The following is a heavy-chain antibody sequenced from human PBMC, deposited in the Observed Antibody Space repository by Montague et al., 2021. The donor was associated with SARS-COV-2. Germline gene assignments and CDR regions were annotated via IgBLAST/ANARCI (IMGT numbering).Heavy chain of an antibody. Sequence: SETLSLTCTVSGGSITSSAYYWSWIRQSPGKRLEWIGTIYYSGNAYSNPSLKSRVTISMDTYKRQVSLKINSVTAADTAVYFCVSLGSPAYCCGDCYLRDYGMDVWGQGTRVTVSS. CDR2: IYYSGNA. J-gene: IGHJ6*02. V-gene: IGHV4-39*01. D-gene: IGHD2-21*02. CDR1: GGSITSSAYY. CDR3: VSLGSPAYCCGDCYLRDYGMDV.